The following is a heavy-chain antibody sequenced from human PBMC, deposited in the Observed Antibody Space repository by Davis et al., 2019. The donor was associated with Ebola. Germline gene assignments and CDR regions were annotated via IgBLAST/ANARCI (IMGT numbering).Heavy chain of an antibody. CDR3: ARDPLIIGDATTDS. J-gene: IGHJ5*01. D-gene: IGHD2/OR15-2a*01. Sequence: GGSLRLSCAASKFTLSSYWMSWVRQAPGKGLEWVATIENDGSKKCYMDSVKGRFTISRDNAKNSLFLQMNSLRADDTAVYYCARDPLIIGDATTDSWGQGTLVTVSS. V-gene: IGHV3-7*01. CDR1: KFTLSSYW. CDR2: IENDGSKK.